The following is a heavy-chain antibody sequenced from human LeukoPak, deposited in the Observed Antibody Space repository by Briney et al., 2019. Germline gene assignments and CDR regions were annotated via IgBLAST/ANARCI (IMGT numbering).Heavy chain of an antibody. Sequence: PGGSLRLSCAASGFTFSSYGMHWVRQAPGKGLEWVAVISYDGSNKYYADSVKGRFTISRENAKNSLYLQMNSLRAGDTAVYYCARGGLSWSGYDYYFDYWGQGTLVTVSS. V-gene: IGHV3-30*03. CDR2: ISYDGSNK. D-gene: IGHD5-12*01. J-gene: IGHJ4*02. CDR1: GFTFSSYG. CDR3: ARGGLSWSGYDYYFDY.